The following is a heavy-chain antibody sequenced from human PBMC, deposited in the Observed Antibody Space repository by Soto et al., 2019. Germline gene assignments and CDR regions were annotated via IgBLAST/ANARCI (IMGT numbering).Heavy chain of an antibody. Sequence: QVQLQESGPGLVKPSQTLSLTCIVSGDSISSGGYYWSWIRQDPGKGLEWIGYIYYTGSTYYNPSLKSRVTISVDTSENQFSLKLPSVTAADTAVYYCARRAWGSSHYYFDYWGQGTLVTVSS. CDR3: ARRAWGSSHYYFDY. J-gene: IGHJ4*02. CDR1: GDSISSGGYY. D-gene: IGHD6-13*01. CDR2: IYYTGST. V-gene: IGHV4-31*03.